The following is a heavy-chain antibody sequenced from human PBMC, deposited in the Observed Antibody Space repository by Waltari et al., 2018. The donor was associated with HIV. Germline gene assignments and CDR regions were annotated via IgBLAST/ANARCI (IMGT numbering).Heavy chain of an antibody. J-gene: IGHJ4*02. V-gene: IGHV1-8*02. Sequence: HVQLVQSGAEGRKPGASVKDFCKASGYIFTSCDVNWVRQAPGEGLEWMGWVNPYSGNTGYAKNFQGRVTMTSNPSISTAYMELRGLTSEDTAVYYCARGAPGHDCSGGSCPYFDYWGQGSLVTVSS. D-gene: IGHD2-15*01. CDR2: VNPYSGNT. CDR3: ARGAPGHDCSGGSCPYFDY. CDR1: GYIFTSCD.